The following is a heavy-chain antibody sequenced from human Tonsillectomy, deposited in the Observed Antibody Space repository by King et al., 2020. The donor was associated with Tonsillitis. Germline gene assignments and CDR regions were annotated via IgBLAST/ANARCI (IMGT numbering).Heavy chain of an antibody. CDR1: GFTFSSYD. D-gene: IGHD4-23*01. V-gene: IGHV3-33*05. CDR3: ARVPPDYGGDGYYSYDMDV. CDR2: ISYDGSNK. Sequence: VQLVESGGGVVQPGRSLRLSCAASGFTFSSYDMHWVRQAPGKGLEWVAFISYDGSNKYCADSVKGRFAISRDNSKNTLYLQMNSLRAEDTAVYYCARVPPDYGGDGYYSYDMDVWGQGTTVTVSS. J-gene: IGHJ6*02.